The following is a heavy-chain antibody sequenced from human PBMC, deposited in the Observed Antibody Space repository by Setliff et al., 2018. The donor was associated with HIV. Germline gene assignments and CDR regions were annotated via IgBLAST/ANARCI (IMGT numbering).Heavy chain of an antibody. CDR3: ARVTSAFFFLGAFDS. D-gene: IGHD3-16*01. CDR1: GGSIDGASYY. Sequence: SETLSLTCTVFGGSIDGASYYWTWIRQPAGKGLEWIGHVETIGSTNYNPSLRGRVTISRDTSKNQFSLKMTSVTATDTAVYFCARVTSAFFFLGAFDSWGPGTLVTVSS. V-gene: IGHV4-61*09. J-gene: IGHJ4*02. CDR2: VETIGST.